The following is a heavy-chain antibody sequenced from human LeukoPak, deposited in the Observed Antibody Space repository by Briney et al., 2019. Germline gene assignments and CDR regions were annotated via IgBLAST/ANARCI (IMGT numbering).Heavy chain of an antibody. CDR3: AALAAGTGPFDP. Sequence: ASVKVSCKPSGGTFSRYTISWVRQAPGQGLEWMGRIISILGVANYAQKFHGRVTITADKSTSTAYMELGSLRSEDTAMYYCAALAAGTGPFDPWGQGTLVTVSS. CDR2: IISILGVA. CDR1: GGTFSRYT. J-gene: IGHJ5*02. D-gene: IGHD6-13*01. V-gene: IGHV1-69*02.